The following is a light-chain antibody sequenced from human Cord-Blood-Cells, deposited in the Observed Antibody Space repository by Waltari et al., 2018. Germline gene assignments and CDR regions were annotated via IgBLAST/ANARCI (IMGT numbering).Light chain of an antibody. CDR3: QQLNSYPYT. J-gene: IGKJ2*01. V-gene: IGKV1-9*01. Sequence: THFPQSPFPLSASVAHTVTITCRASQGISSYLAWYQQKPGKAPKLLIYAASTLQSGVPSRFSGSGSGTDFTLTISSLQPEDFATYYCQQLNSYPYTFGQGTKLEIK. CDR2: AAS. CDR1: QGISSY.